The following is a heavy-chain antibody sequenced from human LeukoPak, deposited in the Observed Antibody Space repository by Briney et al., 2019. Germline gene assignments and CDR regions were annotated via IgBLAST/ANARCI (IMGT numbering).Heavy chain of an antibody. J-gene: IGHJ4*02. D-gene: IGHD3-9*01. V-gene: IGHV3-23*01. CDR3: AKGDYDISTGHYKGRFDY. Sequence: GGSLRLSCAASGFTFSNYAMNWVRQAPGKGLEWVSGISGSGRYTYYADSVKGRFTISRDKSKNTLYLQVNSLRAEDTAVYYCAKGDYDISTGHYKGRFDYWGQGTLVTVSS. CDR2: ISGSGRYT. CDR1: GFTFSNYA.